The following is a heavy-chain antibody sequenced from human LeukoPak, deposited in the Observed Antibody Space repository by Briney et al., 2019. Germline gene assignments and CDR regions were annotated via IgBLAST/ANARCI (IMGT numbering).Heavy chain of an antibody. CDR2: IYSGGST. V-gene: IGHV3-53*01. D-gene: IGHD6-13*01. J-gene: IGHJ5*02. CDR1: GFTVRSNF. Sequence: GSLRLSCAASGFTVRSNFMSWVRQAPGKGRGGVSVIYSGGSTYYADSVKGRFTISRDNSKNTLYLQMNSLRAEDTAVYYCAREGYSSSWYGYNWFDPWGQGTLVTVSS. CDR3: AREGYSSSWYGYNWFDP.